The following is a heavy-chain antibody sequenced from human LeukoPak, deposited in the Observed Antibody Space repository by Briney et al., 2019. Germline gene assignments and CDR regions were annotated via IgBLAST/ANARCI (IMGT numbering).Heavy chain of an antibody. CDR3: ARLHSSYSSSWYRSPNYFDY. CDR1: GGSISSSDYS. V-gene: IGHV4-39*01. CDR2: FYYTGRT. Sequence: SETLSLTCSVSGGSISSSDYSWGWIRQPPGKGLEWIGSFYYTGRTDYNPSLKSRVTISVDTSKNQFSLKLSSVTAADTAVYYCARLHSSYSSSWYRSPNYFDYWGQGTLVTVSS. D-gene: IGHD6-13*01. J-gene: IGHJ4*02.